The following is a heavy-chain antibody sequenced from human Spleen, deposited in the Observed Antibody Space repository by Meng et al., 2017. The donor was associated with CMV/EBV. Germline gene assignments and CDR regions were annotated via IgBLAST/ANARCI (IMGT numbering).Heavy chain of an antibody. J-gene: IGHJ1*01. V-gene: IGHV3-30*02. CDR3: AKYGSSWYEGYFQH. CDR2: IRYDGSNK. D-gene: IGHD6-13*01. CDR1: RFFLSSSG. Sequence: GGSLRLSCAASRFFLSSSGMHWVRQAPGKGLEWVAFIRYDGSNKYYADSVKGRFTISTDNSKNTLYLQMNSLRAEDTAVYYCAKYGSSWYEGYFQHWGQGTLVTVSS.